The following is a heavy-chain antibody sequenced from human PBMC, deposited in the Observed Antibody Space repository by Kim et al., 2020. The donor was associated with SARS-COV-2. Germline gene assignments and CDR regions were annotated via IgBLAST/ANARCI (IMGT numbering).Heavy chain of an antibody. CDR1: GGSISSSNW. Sequence: SETLSLTCAVSGGSISSSNWWSWVRQPPGKGLEWIGEIYHSGSTNYNPSLKSRATISVDKSKNQFSLKLSSVTAADTAVYYCARRKATITPFFDYWGQGTLVTVSS. V-gene: IGHV4-4*02. D-gene: IGHD5-12*01. J-gene: IGHJ4*02. CDR2: IYHSGST. CDR3: ARRKATITPFFDY.